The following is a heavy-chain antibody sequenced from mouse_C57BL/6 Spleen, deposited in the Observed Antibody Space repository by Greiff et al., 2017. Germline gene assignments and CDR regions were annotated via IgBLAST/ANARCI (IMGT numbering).Heavy chain of an antibody. CDR2: ISSGSSTI. J-gene: IGHJ2*01. CDR1: GFTFSDYG. Sequence: EVQRVESGGGLVKPGGSLKLSCAASGFTFSDYGMHWVRQAPEKGLEWVAYISSGSSTIYYADTVKGRFTISRDNAKNTLFLQMTSLRSEDTAMYYCATYGNYDFDYWGQGTTLTVSS. V-gene: IGHV5-17*01. CDR3: ATYGNYDFDY. D-gene: IGHD2-1*01.